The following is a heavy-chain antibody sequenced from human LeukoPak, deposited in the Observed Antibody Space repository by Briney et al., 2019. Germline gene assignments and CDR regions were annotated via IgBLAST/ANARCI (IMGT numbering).Heavy chain of an antibody. J-gene: IGHJ4*02. V-gene: IGHV3-43*02. Sequence: GGSLRLSCAAPGFTPANYAIHSGRQAPRKGLEWVSLISGDGGSTFYADSVRGRFTISRDNTRKSLSLQMSSLRSEDSALYYCARESETSGWYDYWGQGTLVTVSS. CDR3: ARESETSGWYDY. CDR2: ISGDGGST. CDR1: GFTPANYA. D-gene: IGHD6-19*01.